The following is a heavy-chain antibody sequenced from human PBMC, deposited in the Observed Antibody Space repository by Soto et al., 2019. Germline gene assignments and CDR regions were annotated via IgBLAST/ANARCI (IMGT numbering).Heavy chain of an antibody. V-gene: IGHV3-30*18. CDR2: ISYDGSNK. CDR3: AKPQRRITGTTTSRPYYYYYGMDV. J-gene: IGHJ6*02. CDR1: GFTFSSYG. Sequence: PGGSLRLSCAASGFTFSSYGMHWVRQAPGKGLEWVAVISYDGSNKYYADSVKGRFTISRDNSKNTLYLQMNSLRAEDTAVYYCAKPQRRITGTTTSRPYYYYYGMDVWGQGTTVTVSS. D-gene: IGHD1-20*01.